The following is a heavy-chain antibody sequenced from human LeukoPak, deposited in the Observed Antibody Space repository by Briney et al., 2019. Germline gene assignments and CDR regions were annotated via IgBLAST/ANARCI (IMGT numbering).Heavy chain of an antibody. CDR2: IYTSGST. CDR3: ARAGGQHLSFDQNYYYYYMDV. Sequence: SETLSLTCTVSGGSISSGSYYWSWIRQPAGKGLEWIGRIYTSGSTNYNPSLKSRVTISVDTSKNQFSLKLSSVTAADTAVYYCARAGGQHLSFDQNYYYYYMDVWGKGTTVTASS. D-gene: IGHD3-9*01. CDR1: GGSISSGSYY. V-gene: IGHV4-61*02. J-gene: IGHJ6*03.